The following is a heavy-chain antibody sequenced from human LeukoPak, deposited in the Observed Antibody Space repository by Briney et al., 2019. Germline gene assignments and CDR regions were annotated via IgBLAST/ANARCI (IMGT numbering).Heavy chain of an antibody. CDR2: IKSKTDGRTT. D-gene: IGHD5-18*01. V-gene: IGHV3-15*01. J-gene: IGHJ4*02. CDR1: GFTFSNAW. Sequence: PGGTLRLSCAASGFTFSNAWMSWVRQAPGTGQERVGRIKSKTDGRTTDYAAPVKGRFTISRDDSNNPLYLQRNSLKTEGTAVYYCTTDRQLWLYRYYGGRGTRVSVSS. CDR3: TTDRQLWLYRYY.